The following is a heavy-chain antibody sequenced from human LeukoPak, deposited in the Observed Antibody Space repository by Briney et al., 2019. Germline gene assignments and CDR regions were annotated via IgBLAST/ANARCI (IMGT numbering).Heavy chain of an antibody. CDR3: ARAATVTGTTNVDY. Sequence: PSETLSLTCAVYGAPFSGYWWYWIRQPPGKGLEWIGEINHSRITNYNPSLKSRVSISVDTSKNQFSLKLSSVTAADTAVYYCARAATVTGTTNVDYWGQGTLVTVSS. V-gene: IGHV4-34*01. CDR1: GAPFSGYW. CDR2: INHSRIT. D-gene: IGHD1-20*01. J-gene: IGHJ4*02.